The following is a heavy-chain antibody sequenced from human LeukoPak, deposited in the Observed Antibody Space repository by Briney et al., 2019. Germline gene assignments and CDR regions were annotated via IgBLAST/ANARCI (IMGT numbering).Heavy chain of an antibody. CDR1: GFFFGTSE. J-gene: IGHJ4*02. D-gene: IGHD5-24*01. CDR3: AIGGRFGDGYNWQFDY. V-gene: IGHV3-48*03. Sequence: PGGSLRLSCAASGFFFGTSEMSWVRQTPGKGLEWLSYISDTSSSIHYAASVKGRFTISRDNAKNSLYLQMNSLSAEDTAVYYCAIGGRFGDGYNWQFDYWGQGTLVTVSS. CDR2: ISDTSSSI.